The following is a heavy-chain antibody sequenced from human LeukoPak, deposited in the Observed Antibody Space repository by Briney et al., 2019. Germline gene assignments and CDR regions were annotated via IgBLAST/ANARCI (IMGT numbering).Heavy chain of an antibody. D-gene: IGHD5-12*01. CDR1: GLTFSSYA. Sequence: GGSLRLSCTASGLTFSSYAMSWVRQAPGKGLEWVSSIKSSGDSTYYADSVNGRFTISRDNSKNTLYLQMNSLTDGDTALYYCAKIGWLRFWSDFHYWGQGTLVTVSS. J-gene: IGHJ4*02. CDR2: IKSSGDST. V-gene: IGHV3-23*01. CDR3: AKIGWLRFWSDFHY.